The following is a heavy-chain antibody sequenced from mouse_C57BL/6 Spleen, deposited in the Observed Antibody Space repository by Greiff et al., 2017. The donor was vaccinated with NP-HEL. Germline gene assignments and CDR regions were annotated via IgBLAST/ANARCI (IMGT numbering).Heavy chain of an antibody. V-gene: IGHV10-1*01. Sequence: EVKLVESGGGLVQPKGSLKLSCAASGFSFNTYAMNWVRQAPGKGLEWVARIRSKSNNYATYYADSVKDRFTISRDDSESMLYLQMNNLKTEDTAMYYCVRHGGYYGSSYGRTYAMDYWGQGTSVTVSS. CDR2: IRSKSNNYAT. CDR3: VRHGGYYGSSYGRTYAMDY. J-gene: IGHJ4*01. D-gene: IGHD1-1*01. CDR1: GFSFNTYA.